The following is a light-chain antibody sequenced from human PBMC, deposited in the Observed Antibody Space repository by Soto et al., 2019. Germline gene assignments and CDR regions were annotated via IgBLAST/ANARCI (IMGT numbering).Light chain of an antibody. V-gene: IGLV1-40*01. CDR1: SSNIGAGYD. CDR3: QSYDSSLSGVV. J-gene: IGLJ2*01. CDR2: GNS. Sequence: QCALTQPPSVSGAPGQRVTISCTGSSSNIGAGYDVHWYQQLPGTAPKLLIYGNSNRPSGVPDRFSGSKSGTSASLAITGLQAEDEADYYCQSYDSSLSGVVFGGGTQLTVL.